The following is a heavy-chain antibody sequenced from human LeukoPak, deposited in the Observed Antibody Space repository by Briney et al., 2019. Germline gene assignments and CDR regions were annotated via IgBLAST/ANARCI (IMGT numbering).Heavy chain of an antibody. V-gene: IGHV3-43D*03. D-gene: IGHD2-8*02. CDR1: GFTFDDYA. CDR2: ISWDSGST. J-gene: IGHJ4*02. CDR3: AKAGFFYLLVAPFDY. Sequence: AGGSLRLSCAASGFTFDDYAMHWVRQAPGKGLEWVSLISWDSGSTYYADSVKGRFTISRDNSKNSLYLQMNSLRAEDTALYYCAKAGFFYLLVAPFDYWGQGTLVTVSS.